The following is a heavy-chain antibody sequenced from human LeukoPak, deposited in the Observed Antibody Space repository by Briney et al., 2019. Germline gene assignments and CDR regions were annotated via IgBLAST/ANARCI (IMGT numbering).Heavy chain of an antibody. CDR3: ARTTSGFFDY. V-gene: IGHV4-59*12. D-gene: IGHD5-12*01. J-gene: IGHJ4*02. CDR2: IYHSGST. CDR1: GGSISSYY. Sequence: SETLSLTCTVSGGSISSYYWSWIRQPPGKGLEWIGYIYHSGSTYYNPSLKSRVTISVDRSKNQFSLKLSSVTAADTAVYYCARTTSGFFDYWGQGTLVTVSS.